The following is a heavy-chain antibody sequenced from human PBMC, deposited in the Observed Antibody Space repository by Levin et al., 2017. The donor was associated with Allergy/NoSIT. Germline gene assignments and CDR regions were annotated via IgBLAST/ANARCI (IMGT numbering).Heavy chain of an antibody. CDR3: ASSWSRSVTNDY. V-gene: IGHV1-69*13. J-gene: IGHJ4*02. CDR1: GGTFSTYA. D-gene: IGHD6-13*01. CDR2: IIPIFATA. Sequence: ASVKVSCKASGGTFSTYAISWVRQAPGQGLDWMGGIIPIFATANYAQKFQGRVAITADESTSTVYMELSSLRSEDTTVYYCASSWSRSVTNDYWGQGTLLTVSS.